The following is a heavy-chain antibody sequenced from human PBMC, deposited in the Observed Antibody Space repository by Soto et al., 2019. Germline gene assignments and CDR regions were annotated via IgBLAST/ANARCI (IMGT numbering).Heavy chain of an antibody. J-gene: IGHJ6*02. D-gene: IGHD5-18*01. CDR1: GFTFSSYG. Sequence: QVQLVESGGGVVQPGRSLRLSCAASGFTFSSYGMHWVRQAPGKGLEWVAVISYDGSNKYYADSVKGRFTISRDNSKNTLYMQMNSLRAEDTAVYYCAKALKSTWIQLRQHYYYYGMDVWGQGTKVTVSS. V-gene: IGHV3-30*18. CDR3: AKALKSTWIQLRQHYYYYGMDV. CDR2: ISYDGSNK.